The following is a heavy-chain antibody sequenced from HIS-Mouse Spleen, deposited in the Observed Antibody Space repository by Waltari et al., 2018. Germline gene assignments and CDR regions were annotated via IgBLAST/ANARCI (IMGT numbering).Heavy chain of an antibody. V-gene: IGHV4-34*01. J-gene: IGHJ5*02. CDR1: GGSFSGYY. Sequence: QVQLQQWGAGLLKPSETLSLTCAVDGGSFSGYYWSWTRQPPGKGLEWIGEINHSGSTNYNPSLKSRVTISVDTSKNQFSLKLSSVTAADTAVYYCARVTQLVIWFDPWGQGTLVTVSS. CDR3: ARVTQLVIWFDP. CDR2: INHSGST. D-gene: IGHD6-6*01.